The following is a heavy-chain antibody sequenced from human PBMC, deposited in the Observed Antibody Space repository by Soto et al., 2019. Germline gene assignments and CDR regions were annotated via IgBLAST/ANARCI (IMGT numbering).Heavy chain of an antibody. Sequence: ASVKVSCKASGYTFSRFNINWVRQAPGQGLAWMGWISTYNGNTKYAQRFQGRVTLTRDTSTTTAYMELTSLRSDDTAIYYCARPLDYYYYALDVWGQGTTVTVSS. CDR3: ARPLDYYYYALDV. CDR2: ISTYNGNT. CDR1: GYTFSRFN. J-gene: IGHJ6*02. V-gene: IGHV1-18*01.